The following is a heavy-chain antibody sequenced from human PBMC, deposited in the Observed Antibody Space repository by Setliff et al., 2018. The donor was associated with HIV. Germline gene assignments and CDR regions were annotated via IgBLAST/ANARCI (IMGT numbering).Heavy chain of an antibody. D-gene: IGHD2-2*01. V-gene: IGHV3-30*02. CDR1: GFTFTTFG. Sequence: GGSLRLSCAASGFTFTTFGMHWVRQAPGKGLEWVAFVSFDGSNSYYADSVRGRFTISRDNSKNTLSLQMNSLRPDDTALYYCVKGGYCTSSGCSNLNWFDPWGQGILVTVS. CDR2: VSFDGSNS. J-gene: IGHJ5*02. CDR3: VKGGYCTSSGCSNLNWFDP.